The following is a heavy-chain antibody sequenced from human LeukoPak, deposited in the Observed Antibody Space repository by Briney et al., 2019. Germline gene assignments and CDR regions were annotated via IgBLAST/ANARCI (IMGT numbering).Heavy chain of an antibody. CDR2: INQDGREI. J-gene: IGHJ4*02. CDR1: GTIVSTNY. V-gene: IGHV3-7*01. Sequence: PGGSLRLSCVSSGTIVSTNYMHWVRQAPGKGLEWVANINQDGREIYYVDSVKGRFAISRDNAKNSLYLQMNSLRAEDTAVYYCAKIRYGTGWYYDYWGQGTLVTVSS. D-gene: IGHD6-19*01. CDR3: AKIRYGTGWYYDY.